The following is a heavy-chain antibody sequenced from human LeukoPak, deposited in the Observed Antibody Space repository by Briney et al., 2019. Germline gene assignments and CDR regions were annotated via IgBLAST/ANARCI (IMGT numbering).Heavy chain of an antibody. CDR1: GFTFDDYA. CDR3: ANAVGLLWFGELEY. D-gene: IGHD3-10*01. V-gene: IGHV3-43*02. Sequence: GGSLRLSCAASGFTFDDYAMHWVRQAPGKGLGWVSLISGDGGNTYYADSVKGRFTISRDNSKNSLYLQMNSLRTEDAALYYCANAVGLLWFGELEYWGQGTLVTVSS. CDR2: ISGDGGNT. J-gene: IGHJ4*02.